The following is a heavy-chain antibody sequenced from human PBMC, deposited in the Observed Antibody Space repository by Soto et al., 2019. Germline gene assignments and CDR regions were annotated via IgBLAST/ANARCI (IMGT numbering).Heavy chain of an antibody. CDR3: ARGGNSVFDY. D-gene: IGHD2-21*02. Sequence: QVQLVESGGGLVKPGGSLRLSCAASGFTFSSYAMHWVRQAPGKGLEWVAVISYDGSNKYYADSVKGRFTISRDNSKNTLYLQMNSLRAEDTAVYYCARGGNSVFDYWGQGTLVTVSS. CDR1: GFTFSSYA. V-gene: IGHV3-30-3*01. CDR2: ISYDGSNK. J-gene: IGHJ4*02.